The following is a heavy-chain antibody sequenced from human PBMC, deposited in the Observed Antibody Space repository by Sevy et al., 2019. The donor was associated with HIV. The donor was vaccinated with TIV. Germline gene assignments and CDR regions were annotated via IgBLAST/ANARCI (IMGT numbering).Heavy chain of an antibody. Sequence: GGSLRLSCAASGFTFSSYSMNWVRQAPGKGLEWVSSISSSSSYIYYADSVKGRFTISRDNAKNSLYLQMNSLRAEDTAVYYCASFFAVPAAIQTRPVIRSDYWGQGTLVTVSS. CDR3: ASFFAVPAAIQTRPVIRSDY. CDR2: ISSSSSYI. V-gene: IGHV3-21*01. D-gene: IGHD2-2*01. CDR1: GFTFSSYS. J-gene: IGHJ4*02.